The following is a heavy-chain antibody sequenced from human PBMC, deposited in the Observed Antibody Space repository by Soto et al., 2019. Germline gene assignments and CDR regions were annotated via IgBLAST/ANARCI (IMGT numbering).Heavy chain of an antibody. D-gene: IGHD2-8*01. J-gene: IGHJ1*01. Sequence: QVQLVHSGAEVKKPGASVKVACKASGYKFTTYFIHWVRQAPGQGLEWMGMIHPSGDTGYGPKFRGRVTMTIDTSTTTAYMEPRNLTSEDTAIYFSVRGYCTTTPCSGDFQHWGQGTLVTVSS. V-gene: IGHV1-46*01. CDR2: IHPSGDT. CDR3: VRGYCTTTPCSGDFQH. CDR1: GYKFTTYF.